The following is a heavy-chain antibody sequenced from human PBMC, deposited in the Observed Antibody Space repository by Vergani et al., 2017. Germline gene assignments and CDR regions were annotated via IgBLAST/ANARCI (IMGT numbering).Heavy chain of an antibody. D-gene: IGHD6-19*01. CDR2: IYTSGST. V-gene: IGHV4-4*07. CDR3: ARSSSGLGDYYFDY. Sequence: QVQLQESGPGLVKPSETLSLTCTVSGGSISSYYWSWIRQPAGKGLEWIGRIYTSGSTHYNPSLKSRVTMSVDTSKNQFSLKLSSVTAADTAAYYCARSSSGLGDYYFDYWGQGTLVTVSS. J-gene: IGHJ4*02. CDR1: GGSISSYY.